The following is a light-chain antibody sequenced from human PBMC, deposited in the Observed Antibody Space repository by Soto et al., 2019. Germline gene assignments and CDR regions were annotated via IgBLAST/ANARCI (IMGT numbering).Light chain of an antibody. J-gene: IGKJ5*01. V-gene: IGKV3-15*01. CDR3: HQYNNWPPIT. CDR1: QSIRST. Sequence: EIVMTQSPASLSVSPGERVTLSCRASQSIRSTLAWYQHKPGQAPRLLMYGASTRATGTPARFSGSGSGTEFTLTISSLQSEDFAVYFCHQYNNWPPITFGQGTRLEIK. CDR2: GAS.